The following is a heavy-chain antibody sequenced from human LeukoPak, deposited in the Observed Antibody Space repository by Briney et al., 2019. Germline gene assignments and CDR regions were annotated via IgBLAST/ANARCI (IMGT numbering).Heavy chain of an antibody. V-gene: IGHV1-2*02. D-gene: IGHD5-24*01. CDR2: INPNSGGT. CDR1: GYTFTGYY. CDR3: ARDLGDGYNLRNWFDP. Sequence: ASVKVSCKASGYTFTGYYMHWVRQAPGQGLEWMGWINPNSGGTNYAQKFQGRVIMTRDTSISTAYMELSRLRSDDTAVYYCARDLGDGYNLRNWFDPWGQGTLVTVSS. J-gene: IGHJ5*02.